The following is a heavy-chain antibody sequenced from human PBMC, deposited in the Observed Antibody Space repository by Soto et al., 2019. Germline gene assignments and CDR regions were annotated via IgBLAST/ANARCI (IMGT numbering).Heavy chain of an antibody. V-gene: IGHV4-31*03. Sequence: QVQLQESGPGLVKPSHTLSLNCSVSGGSINSGDSHWSWIRQHAGQGLAWIGYIYYSGTTYYNPSLNSRVTISIDTSKNQFSLEMTSVTAADTAVYYGARVRGHAFDIRGQGTMVTVSS. CDR1: GGSINSGDSH. CDR2: IYYSGTT. D-gene: IGHD3-10*01. CDR3: ARVRGHAFDI. J-gene: IGHJ3*02.